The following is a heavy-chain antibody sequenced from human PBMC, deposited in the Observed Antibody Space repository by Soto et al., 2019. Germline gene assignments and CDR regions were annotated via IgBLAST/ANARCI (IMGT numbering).Heavy chain of an antibody. J-gene: IGHJ4*02. CDR3: AKDRGIAAAGTENDY. V-gene: IGHV3-23*01. CDR2: IRGSGGST. Sequence: GGSLRLSCAASGFMFGRYAMSWVRQAPGKGLEWVSGIRGSGGSTDYADSVKGRFTISRDNSKNTLYLQMNSLRAEDTAVYYCAKDRGIAAAGTENDYWGQGTLVTVSS. CDR1: GFMFGRYA. D-gene: IGHD6-13*01.